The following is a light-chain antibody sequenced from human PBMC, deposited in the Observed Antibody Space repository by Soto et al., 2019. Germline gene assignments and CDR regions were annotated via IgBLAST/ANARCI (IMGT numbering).Light chain of an antibody. V-gene: IGLV1-44*01. CDR2: SND. Sequence: QLVLTQPPSASGTPGQRVTISCSGSSSNIESNTVTWYQQLPGTAPKLVIYSNDHRPSGVPDRFSGSTSGTSASLAITGLQSEDEADYYCAAWDDRLNGYVFGGGTKLTVL. CDR1: SSNIESNT. J-gene: IGLJ1*01. CDR3: AAWDDRLNGYV.